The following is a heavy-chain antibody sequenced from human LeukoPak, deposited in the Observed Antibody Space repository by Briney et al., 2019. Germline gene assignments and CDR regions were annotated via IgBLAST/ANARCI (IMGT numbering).Heavy chain of an antibody. D-gene: IGHD3-16*02. Sequence: GASVKVSCKASGYTFTGYYMHWVRQAPGQGLEWMGWINPNSGGTNYAQKFQGRVTMTRDTSISTAYMELSRLRSDDTAVYYCLIPHYDYVWGSYRYRQVGRPARTNYYYGMDVWGQGTTVTVSS. CDR1: GYTFTGYY. V-gene: IGHV1-2*02. J-gene: IGHJ6*02. CDR3: LIPHYDYVWGSYRYRQVGRPARTNYYYGMDV. CDR2: INPNSGGT.